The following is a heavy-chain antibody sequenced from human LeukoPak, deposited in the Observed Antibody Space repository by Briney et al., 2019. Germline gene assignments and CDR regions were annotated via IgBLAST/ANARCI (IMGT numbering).Heavy chain of an antibody. Sequence: SETLSLTCAVYGGSFSGYYWSWIRQPPGKGLEWIGEINHSGSTNYNPSLKSRVTISVDTSKNQFSLKLSPVTAADTAVYYCARVRGGKKRGPYYYFDYWGQGTLVTVSS. CDR2: INHSGST. CDR3: ARVRGGKKRGPYYYFDY. D-gene: IGHD2-15*01. CDR1: GGSFSGYY. V-gene: IGHV4-34*01. J-gene: IGHJ4*02.